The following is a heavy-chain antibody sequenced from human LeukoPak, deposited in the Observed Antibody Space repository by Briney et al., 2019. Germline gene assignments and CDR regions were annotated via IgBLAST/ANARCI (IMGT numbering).Heavy chain of an antibody. V-gene: IGHV1-2*02. D-gene: IGHD6-19*01. CDR2: INPNSGGT. Sequence: ASVKVSCKASGYTFTGYYMHWVRQAPGQGLEWMGWINPNSGGTKYAQKFQGRVTMTRDTSISTAYMELSRLRSDDTAVFYCARDRAVGGTNLDAFDFWGQGTMVTVSS. CDR3: ARDRAVGGTNLDAFDF. J-gene: IGHJ3*01. CDR1: GYTFTGYY.